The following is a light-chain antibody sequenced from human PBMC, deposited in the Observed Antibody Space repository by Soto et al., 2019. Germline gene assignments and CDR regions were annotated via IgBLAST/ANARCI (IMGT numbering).Light chain of an antibody. Sequence: QSVLTQPASVYGSHGQSVTISCNGTNSDVGSYNLVSWYQKHPGKAPKLMIYEVSKRPSGVANRFSGSKSGNTASLTSSGLLAVDEDNYYCCSYACSSTKVVFGGRTEVTVL. CDR1: NSDVGSYNL. CDR3: CSYACSSTKVV. V-gene: IGLV2-23*02. J-gene: IGLJ2*01. CDR2: EVS.